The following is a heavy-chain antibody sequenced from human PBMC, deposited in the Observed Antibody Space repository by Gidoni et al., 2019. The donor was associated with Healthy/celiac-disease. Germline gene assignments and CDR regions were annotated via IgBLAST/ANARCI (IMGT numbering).Heavy chain of an antibody. V-gene: IGHV1-8*01. CDR2: MNPNSGNT. CDR3: ARAYYYYYGMDV. J-gene: IGHJ6*02. CDR1: GYNFNSYD. Sequence: QVQLVQSGAEVKKPGASVKVSCKASGYNFNSYDINWLRQATGQGLEWMGWMNPNSGNTGYAQKFQGRVTMTRNTSISTAYIELSSLRSEDTAVYYCARAYYYYYGMDVWGQGTTVTVSS.